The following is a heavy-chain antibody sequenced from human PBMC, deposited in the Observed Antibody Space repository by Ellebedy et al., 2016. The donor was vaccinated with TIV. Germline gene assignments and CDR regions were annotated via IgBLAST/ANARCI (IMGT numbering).Heavy chain of an antibody. CDR1: GFTFSDYY. Sequence: GGSLRLXXAASGFTFSDYYMSWIRQAPGKGLEWVSYISSSGSTIYYADSVKGRFTISRDNAKNSLYLQMNSLRAEDTAVYYCARSFYYDSSGLTDYWGQGTLVTVSS. D-gene: IGHD3-22*01. V-gene: IGHV3-11*01. J-gene: IGHJ4*02. CDR3: ARSFYYDSSGLTDY. CDR2: ISSSGSTI.